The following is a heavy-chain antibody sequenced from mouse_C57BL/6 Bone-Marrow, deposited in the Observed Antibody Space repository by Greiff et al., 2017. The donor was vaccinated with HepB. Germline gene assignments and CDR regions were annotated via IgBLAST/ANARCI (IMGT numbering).Heavy chain of an antibody. CDR1: GYTFTDYY. V-gene: IGHV1-76*01. Sequence: QVQLKQPGAELVRPGASVKLSCKASGYTFTDYYINWVKQRPGQGLEWIARIYPGSGNTYYNEKFKGKATLTAEKSSSTAYMQLSSLTSEDSAVYFCARWYYGVDYWGQGTTLTVSS. CDR3: ARWYYGVDY. CDR2: IYPGSGNT. J-gene: IGHJ2*01. D-gene: IGHD1-1*01.